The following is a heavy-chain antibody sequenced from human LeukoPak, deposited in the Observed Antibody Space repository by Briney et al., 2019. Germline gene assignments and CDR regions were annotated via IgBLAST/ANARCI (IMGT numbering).Heavy chain of an antibody. V-gene: IGHV4-59*08. CDR3: AGGRGATTGYYYYYYYMDV. Sequence: SETLSLTCTVSGGSISSYYWSWIRQPPGKGLEWIGYIYYSGSTNYNPSLKSRVTISVDTSKNQFSLKLSSVTAADTAVYYCAGGRGATTGYYYYYYYMDVWGKGTTVTVSS. J-gene: IGHJ6*03. CDR1: GGSISSYY. CDR2: IYYSGST. D-gene: IGHD1-26*01.